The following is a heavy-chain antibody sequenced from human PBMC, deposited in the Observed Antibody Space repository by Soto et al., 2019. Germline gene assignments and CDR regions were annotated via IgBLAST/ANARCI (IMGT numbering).Heavy chain of an antibody. CDR2: ISSSGSTI. J-gene: IGHJ3*02. CDR3: ARELVRGSDAFDI. CDR1: GFTFSSYE. V-gene: IGHV3-48*03. D-gene: IGHD3-10*01. Sequence: GGSLRLSCAASGFTFSSYEMNWVRQAPGKGLEWVSYISSSGSTIYYADSVKGRFTISRDNAKNSLYLQMNSLRAEDTAVYYCARELVRGSDAFDIWGQGTMVTVSS.